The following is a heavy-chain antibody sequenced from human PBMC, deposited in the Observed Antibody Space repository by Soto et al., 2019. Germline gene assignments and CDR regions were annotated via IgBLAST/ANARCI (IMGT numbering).Heavy chain of an antibody. J-gene: IGHJ4*02. CDR2: INYSGVT. V-gene: IGHV4-34*01. Sequence: SETLSLTCAVYGGSFSAYYWGCVRQTPGKGLEWIGEINYSGVTNYNPSLEGRVTISIDTSESQFSLRLTSVTAADTAVYYCPRGLWVVRRGYSTYFDLWGPGTQVT. CDR3: PRGLWVVRRGYSTYFDL. D-gene: IGHD4-4*01. CDR1: GGSFSAYY.